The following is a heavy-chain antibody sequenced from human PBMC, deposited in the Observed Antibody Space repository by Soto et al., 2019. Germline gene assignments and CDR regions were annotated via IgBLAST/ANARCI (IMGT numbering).Heavy chain of an antibody. Sequence: QVHLVQSGAEVKKPGSSVNVSCKASGGTFSNYAITWVRQAPGQGLEWVGRIIPIFGTTNVAQKFQGRVTITADESSPTAYMDLSGLRSYDTAVYYCAKDGGADGYFGNWLDPWGQGTLVTVSS. J-gene: IGHJ5*02. D-gene: IGHD5-12*01. CDR2: IIPIFGTT. V-gene: IGHV1-69*15. CDR3: AKDGGADGYFGNWLDP. CDR1: GGTFSNYA.